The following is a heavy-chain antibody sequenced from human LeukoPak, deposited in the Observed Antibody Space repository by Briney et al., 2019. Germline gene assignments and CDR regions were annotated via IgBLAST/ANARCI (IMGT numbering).Heavy chain of an antibody. CDR2: INHSGST. CDR3: ARLGYYGSGSYPQGVDV. CDR1: GGSFSGYY. V-gene: IGHV4-34*01. J-gene: IGHJ6*04. Sequence: PSETLSLTCAVYGGSFSGYYWSWIRQPPGKGLEWIGEINHSGSTNYNPSLKSRVTISVDTSKNQFSLKLSSVTAADTAVYYCARLGYYGSGSYPQGVDVWGKGTTVTISS. D-gene: IGHD3-10*01.